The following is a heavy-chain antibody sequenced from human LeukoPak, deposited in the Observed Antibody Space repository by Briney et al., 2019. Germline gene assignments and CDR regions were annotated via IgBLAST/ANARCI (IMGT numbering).Heavy chain of an antibody. CDR1: GGSISSGDYY. V-gene: IGHV4-31*03. J-gene: IGHJ4*02. CDR3: ARRYGSGKFYFDY. Sequence: SQTLSLTCTVSGGSISSGDYYWSWIRQHPGKGLEWIGYIDYSGSTYYNPSLKSRVTISVDTSKNQFSLKLSSVTAADTAVYHCARRYGSGKFYFDYWGQGTLVTVSS. CDR2: IDYSGST. D-gene: IGHD3-10*01.